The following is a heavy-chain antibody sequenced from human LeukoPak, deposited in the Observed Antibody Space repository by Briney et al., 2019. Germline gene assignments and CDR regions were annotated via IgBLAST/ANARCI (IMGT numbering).Heavy chain of an antibody. CDR2: INHSGST. CDR3: ARATGDGSGYYDDAFDI. D-gene: IGHD3-22*01. CDR1: GGSFSGYY. V-gene: IGHV4-34*01. Sequence: PSETLSLTCAVSGGSFSGYYWSWIRQPPGKGLEWIGEINHSGSTNYNPSLKSRVTISVDTSKNQFSLKLSSVTAADTAVYYCARATGDGSGYYDDAFDIWGQGTTVTVSS. J-gene: IGHJ3*02.